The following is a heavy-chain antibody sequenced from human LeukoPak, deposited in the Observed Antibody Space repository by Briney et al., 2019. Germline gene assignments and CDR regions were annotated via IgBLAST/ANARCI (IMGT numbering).Heavy chain of an antibody. CDR2: IIPILGIA. CDR1: GGTFSSYA. CDR3: ARGYCSGGSCYKYDAFDI. V-gene: IGHV1-69*04. D-gene: IGHD2-15*01. J-gene: IGHJ3*02. Sequence: GSSVTVSCKASGGTFSSYAISWVRQAPGQGLEWMGRIIPILGIANYAQKFQGRVTITADKSTSTAYMELSSLRSEDTAVYYCARGYCSGGSCYKYDAFDIWGQGTMVTVSS.